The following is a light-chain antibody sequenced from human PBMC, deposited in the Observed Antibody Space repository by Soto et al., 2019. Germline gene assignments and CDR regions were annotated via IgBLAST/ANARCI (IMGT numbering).Light chain of an antibody. CDR1: QSVLYSSNNKNY. Sequence: DIVMTQSPDSLAVSLGERATINCKSSQSVLYSSNNKNYLAWYQQKPGQPPKLLIYWASTRESGVPDRFSGSGSGTDFTLTISSLQAEDVAVYFCQQYYTTPLTFGGGIKVEIK. J-gene: IGKJ4*01. CDR2: WAS. V-gene: IGKV4-1*01. CDR3: QQYYTTPLT.